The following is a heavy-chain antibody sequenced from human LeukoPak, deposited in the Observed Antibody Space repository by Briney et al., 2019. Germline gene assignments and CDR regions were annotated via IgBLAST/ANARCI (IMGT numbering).Heavy chain of an antibody. D-gene: IGHD3-9*01. J-gene: IGHJ4*02. CDR3: ARDNDWAFDY. CDR2: ISGSGGST. CDR1: GFTFSSYA. Sequence: GGSLRLSCAASGFTFSSYAMSWVRQAPGEGLEWVSAISGSGGSTYYADSVKGRFTISRDSAKNSLYLQMNSLRDEDTAVYYCARDNDWAFDYWGQGTLVTVSS. V-gene: IGHV3-23*01.